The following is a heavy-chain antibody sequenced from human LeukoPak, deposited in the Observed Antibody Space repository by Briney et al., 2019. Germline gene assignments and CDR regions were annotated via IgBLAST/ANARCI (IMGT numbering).Heavy chain of an antibody. CDR2: IRKDGSEK. CDR1: GFTFSDYW. CDR3: ARGVDV. V-gene: IGHV3-7*04. J-gene: IGHJ6*02. Sequence: PGGSLRLSCAASGFTFSDYWMSWVRQAPGKGLEWVANIRKDGSEKYYVDSVKGRFTISRDNPKNSLYLQMNSLRAEDTAVYYCARGVDVWGQGTTVTVS.